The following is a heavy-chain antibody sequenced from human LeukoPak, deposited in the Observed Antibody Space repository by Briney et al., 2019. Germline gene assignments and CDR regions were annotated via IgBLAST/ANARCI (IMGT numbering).Heavy chain of an antibody. CDR2: LDQGGSDD. J-gene: IGHJ4*01. V-gene: IGHV3-7*01. D-gene: IGHD3-3*01. CDR3: ARDVSLGFWSGYSDY. CDR1: GFIFSVYS. Sequence: GGPLGLSCAASGFIFSVYSMTWARQAPGKGREWVATLDQGGSDDFYLDSVRGRFIISRDNARNSLYLQMNGLRVEDTVVYYCARDVSLGFWSGYSDYWGHGTLVAVAS.